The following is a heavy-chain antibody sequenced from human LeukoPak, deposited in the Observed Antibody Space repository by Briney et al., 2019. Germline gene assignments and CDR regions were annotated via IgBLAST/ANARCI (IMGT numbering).Heavy chain of an antibody. J-gene: IGHJ4*02. CDR2: ISGSGGST. Sequence: PGGSLRLSCAASGFTFSSYAMSWVRQAPGKGLEWVSSISGSGGSTYYADSVKGRFTISRDNSKNTLYLQMNSLRAEDTAVYYCARTGASDTAMAFDYWGQGTLVTVSS. V-gene: IGHV3-23*01. CDR3: ARTGASDTAMAFDY. CDR1: GFTFSSYA. D-gene: IGHD5-18*01.